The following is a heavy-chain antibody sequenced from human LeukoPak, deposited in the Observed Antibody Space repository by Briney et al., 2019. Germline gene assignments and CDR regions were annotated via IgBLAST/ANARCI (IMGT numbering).Heavy chain of an antibody. V-gene: IGHV4-4*07. CDR2: IYTSGST. Sequence: SETLSLTCTVSGGSINNYQWTWIRQPAGKGLEWIGRIYTSGSTNYNPSLKSRVTISVDTSKNQFSLKLSSVTAADTAVYYCARAPLLWFGESLLYYWGQGTLVTVSS. CDR1: GGSINNYQ. J-gene: IGHJ4*02. CDR3: ARAPLLWFGESLLYY. D-gene: IGHD3-10*01.